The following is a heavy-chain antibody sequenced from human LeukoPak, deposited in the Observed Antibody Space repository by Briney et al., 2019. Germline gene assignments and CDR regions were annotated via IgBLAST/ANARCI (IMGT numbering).Heavy chain of an antibody. CDR3: ARGHDYDSSVAY. CDR1: GFTVSSNY. J-gene: IGHJ4*02. CDR2: IYSGGST. V-gene: IGHV3-66*01. Sequence: GGSLRLSCAAPGFTVSSNYMSWVRQAPGKGLEWVSVIYSGGSTYYADSVKGRFTISRDNSKNTVDLQMNSLRAEDTAVYYCARGHDYDSSVAYWGQGTLVTVSS. D-gene: IGHD3-22*01.